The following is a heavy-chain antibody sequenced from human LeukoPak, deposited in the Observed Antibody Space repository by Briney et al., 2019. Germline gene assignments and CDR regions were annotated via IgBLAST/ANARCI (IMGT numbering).Heavy chain of an antibody. CDR3: ARDNSGRPYYYYYYMDV. V-gene: IGHV3-7*01. D-gene: IGHD6-19*01. J-gene: IGHJ6*03. CDR1: GFTFSSYW. CDR2: IKQDGSEK. Sequence: GGSLRLSCAASGFTFSSYWMSWVRQAPGKGLEWVANIKQDGSEKYYVDSVKGRFTISRDNAKNSLYLQMNSLRAEDTAVYYCARDNSGRPYYYYYYMDVWGKGTTVTVSS.